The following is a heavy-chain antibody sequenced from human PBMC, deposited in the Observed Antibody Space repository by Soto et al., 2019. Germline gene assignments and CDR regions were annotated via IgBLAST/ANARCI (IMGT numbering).Heavy chain of an antibody. J-gene: IGHJ4*02. CDR1: GFTFRSYW. V-gene: IGHV3-33*08. CDR3: ARALGVYCGGDCAIDY. Sequence: GSLRLSCASSGFTFRSYWMHWVRQAPGKGLEWVAVIWYDGSNKYYADSVKGRFTISRDNSKNTLYLQMNSLRAEDTAVYYCARALGVYCGGDCAIDYWGQGTLVTVSS. D-gene: IGHD2-21*02. CDR2: IWYDGSNK.